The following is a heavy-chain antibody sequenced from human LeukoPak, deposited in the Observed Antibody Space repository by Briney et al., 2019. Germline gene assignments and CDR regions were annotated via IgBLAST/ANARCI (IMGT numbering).Heavy chain of an antibody. CDR1: GGSISSSNYY. CDR2: ISYSGST. V-gene: IGHV4-39*07. D-gene: IGHD5-24*01. Sequence: SETLSLTCTVSGGSISSSNYYWGWIRQPPGKGLEWIGSISYSGSTWYNPSLKSRVTISVDTSKNQFSLKLRSVTAADTAIYYCARSAVEMATREGVDYWGQGTLVTVSS. CDR3: ARSAVEMATREGVDY. J-gene: IGHJ4*02.